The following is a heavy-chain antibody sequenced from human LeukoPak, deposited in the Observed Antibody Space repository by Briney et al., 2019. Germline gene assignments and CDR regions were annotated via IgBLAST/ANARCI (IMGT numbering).Heavy chain of an antibody. V-gene: IGHV3-23*01. J-gene: IGHJ4*02. D-gene: IGHD6-13*01. CDR1: GFTFSNYA. Sequence: PGGSLRLSCAASGFTFSNYAMSWVRQAPGKGLEWVSAISGSGGSTYYADSVKGRFTISRDNSKNTLYLQMNSLRAEDTAVYYCAKDGGASSSWYWDYFDYWGQGTLVTVSS. CDR3: AKDGGASSSWYWDYFDY. CDR2: ISGSGGST.